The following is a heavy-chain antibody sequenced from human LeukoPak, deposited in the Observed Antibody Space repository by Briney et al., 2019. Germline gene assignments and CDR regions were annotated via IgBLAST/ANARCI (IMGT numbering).Heavy chain of an antibody. CDR1: GGSFSGYY. CDR3: ARGRPGRYCSSTSCLGASDY. CDR2: INHSGST. D-gene: IGHD2-2*01. V-gene: IGHV4-34*01. Sequence: SETLSLTCAVYGGSFSGYYWSRIRQPPGKGLEWIGEINHSGSTNYNPSLKSRVTISVDTSKNQFSLKLSSVTAADTAVYYCARGRPGRYCSSTSCLGASDYWGQGTLVTVSS. J-gene: IGHJ4*02.